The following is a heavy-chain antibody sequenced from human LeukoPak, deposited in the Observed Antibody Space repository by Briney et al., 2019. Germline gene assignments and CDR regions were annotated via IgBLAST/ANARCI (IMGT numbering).Heavy chain of an antibody. CDR3: ARAFDC. J-gene: IGHJ4*02. V-gene: IGHV3-48*03. CDR2: ISSSNTM. CDR1: GFTFSSYE. Sequence: PGGSLRLSCAASGFTFSSYEMNRVRQAPGKGLEWVSYISSSNTMYYADSVKGRFTISRDNAKNSLYLQMNSLRDEDTAVYYCARAFDCWGQGTLVAVSS.